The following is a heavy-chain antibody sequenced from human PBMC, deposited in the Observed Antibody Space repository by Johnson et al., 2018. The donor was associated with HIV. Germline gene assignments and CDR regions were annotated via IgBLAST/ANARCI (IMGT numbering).Heavy chain of an antibody. V-gene: IGHV3-20*04. J-gene: IGHJ3*02. D-gene: IGHD3-3*01. CDR2: IYTGSDST. CDR3: ARESGHAFDI. CDR1: GFTFDDHG. Sequence: MMLVESGGGVERPGGSLRLSCAGSGFTFDDHGMSWVRQVPGKGLEWVSVIYTGSDSTSYTDSVKDRFTISRDSSKNAVYLQMSSLRAEDTALYYCARESGHAFDIWGQGTVVTVSS.